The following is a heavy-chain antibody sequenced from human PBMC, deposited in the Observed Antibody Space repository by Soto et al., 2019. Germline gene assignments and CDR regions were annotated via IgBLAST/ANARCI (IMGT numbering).Heavy chain of an antibody. D-gene: IGHD3-22*01. CDR1: GYTFTSYG. CDR3: ARDYYYDSSGHFDY. CDR2: MNANSGNT. J-gene: IGHJ4*02. V-gene: IGHV1-18*01. Sequence: ASVKVSCKASGYTFTSYGISWVRQAPGQGLEWMGWMNANSGNTNYAQKLQGRVTMTRNTSISTAYMELSSLRSEDTAVYYCARDYYYDSSGHFDYWGQGTLVTVS.